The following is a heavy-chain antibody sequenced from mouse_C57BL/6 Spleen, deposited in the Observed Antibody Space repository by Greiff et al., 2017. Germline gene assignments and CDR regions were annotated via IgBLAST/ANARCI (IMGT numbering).Heavy chain of an antibody. D-gene: IGHD4-1*01. CDR1: GYAFSSSW. CDR2: IYPGDGDT. V-gene: IGHV1-82*01. Sequence: QVQLKQSGPELVKPGASVKISCKASGYAFSSSWMNWVKQRPGKGLEWIGRIYPGDGDTNYNGKFKGKATLTADKSSSTAYMQLSSLTSEDSAVYFWARDWDEVYFAMDYWGQGTSVTVSS. J-gene: IGHJ4*01. CDR3: ARDWDEVYFAMDY.